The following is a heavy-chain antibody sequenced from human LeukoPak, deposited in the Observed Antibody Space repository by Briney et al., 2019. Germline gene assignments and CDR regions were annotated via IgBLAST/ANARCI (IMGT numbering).Heavy chain of an antibody. CDR1: GFSLNTRGVG. D-gene: IGHD3-22*01. Sequence: SGPMLLNPTQTLTLTCTFSGFSLNTRGVGVGWIRQPPGRALEWLALIYWDDDRPYSPSLKSRLTITKDTSKSQVVLTMTNMDPVDTATYFCAHRKNYYDSSVFDNWGQGTLVTVSS. CDR2: IYWDDDR. J-gene: IGHJ4*02. V-gene: IGHV2-5*02. CDR3: AHRKNYYDSSVFDN.